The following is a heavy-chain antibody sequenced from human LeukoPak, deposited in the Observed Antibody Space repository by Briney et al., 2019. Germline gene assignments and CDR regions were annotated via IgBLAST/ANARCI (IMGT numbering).Heavy chain of an antibody. CDR1: GFTFSSYT. J-gene: IGHJ4*02. D-gene: IGHD3-22*01. V-gene: IGHV3-21*01. CDR3: ARVRYDGSGYYSIYDY. Sequence: GSLRLSCAASGFTFSSYTMNWVRQAPGKGLEWVSSITRSSIYIYYADSVKGRFTISRDNAKNSLYLQMNSLRAEDTAVYYCARVRYDGSGYYSIYDYWGQGTLVTVSS. CDR2: ITRSSIYI.